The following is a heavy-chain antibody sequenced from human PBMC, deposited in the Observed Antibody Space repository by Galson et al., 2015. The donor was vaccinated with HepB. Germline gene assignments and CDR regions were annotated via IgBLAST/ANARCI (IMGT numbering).Heavy chain of an antibody. CDR2: NIPIFGTA. CDR1: GGTFSSYA. V-gene: IGHV1-69*06. Sequence: SVKVSCKASGGTFSSYAISWVRQAPGRGLEWGGGNIPIFGTANYAQKFQGRVTITADKSTSTAYMELSSLRSEDKAVYYCASTVVVVTAPDAFDIWGQGTMVTVSS. CDR3: ASTVVVVTAPDAFDI. J-gene: IGHJ3*02. D-gene: IGHD2-21*02.